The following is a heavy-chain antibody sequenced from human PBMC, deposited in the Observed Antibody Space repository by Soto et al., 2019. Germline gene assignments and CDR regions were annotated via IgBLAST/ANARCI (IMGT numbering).Heavy chain of an antibody. J-gene: IGHJ4*02. V-gene: IGHV3-23*01. D-gene: IGHD2-2*02. CDR1: GFTFSSYA. CDR2: ISGSGGST. Sequence: GGSLRLSCAASGFTFSSYAMSWVRQAPGKGLGWVSAISGSGGSTYYAESVKGRFTISRDNSKNTLYLQMNSLRAEDTAVYYCAKDEFDCSSTSCYISFSDYWGQGTLVTVSS. CDR3: AKDEFDCSSTSCYISFSDY.